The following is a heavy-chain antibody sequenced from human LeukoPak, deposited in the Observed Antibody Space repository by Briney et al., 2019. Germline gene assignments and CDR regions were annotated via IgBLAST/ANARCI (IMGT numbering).Heavy chain of an antibody. J-gene: IGHJ4*02. CDR3: ARDLREDSSGYYYDY. CDR2: INPSGGST. D-gene: IGHD3-22*01. V-gene: IGHV1-46*01. CDR1: GYTFTSYY. Sequence: EASVKVSCKASGYTFTSYYMHWVRQAPGQGLEWMGLINPSGGSTSYAQKFQGRVTMTRDTSTSTVYMELSSLRSEDTAVYYCARDLREDSSGYYYDYWGQGTLVTVSS.